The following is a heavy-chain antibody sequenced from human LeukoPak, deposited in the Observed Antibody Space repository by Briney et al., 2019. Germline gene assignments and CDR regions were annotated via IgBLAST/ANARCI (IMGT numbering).Heavy chain of an antibody. CDR2: IYYSGST. D-gene: IGHD1-26*01. CDR1: GGSVSSGSYY. Sequence: SETLSLTCTVSGGSVSSGSYYWSWIRQPPGKGLEWIGYIYYSGSTNHNPSLKSRVTISVDTSKNQFSLKLSSVTAADTAVYYCAGGKIVAAWDGRDYWGQGTLVTVSS. J-gene: IGHJ4*02. V-gene: IGHV4-61*01. CDR3: AGGKIVAAWDGRDY.